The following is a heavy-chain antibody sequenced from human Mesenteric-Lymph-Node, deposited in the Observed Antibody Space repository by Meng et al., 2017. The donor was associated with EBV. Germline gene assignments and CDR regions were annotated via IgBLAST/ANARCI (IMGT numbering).Heavy chain of an antibody. CDR1: GGSLSSGGYS. CDR3: ARAGAYYDVLTGFDY. V-gene: IGHV4-30-2*01. Sequence: QMQRQGADSRLVKPSQTLSLTCAVFGGSLSSGGYSWNWIRQTPGRGLEWIGYIYHTGTTYYNPSLKSRVTMSVDRSTNQFSLWLKSVTAADTAIYYCARAGAYYDVLTGFDYWGQGTLVTVSS. J-gene: IGHJ4*02. CDR2: IYHTGTT. D-gene: IGHD3-9*01.